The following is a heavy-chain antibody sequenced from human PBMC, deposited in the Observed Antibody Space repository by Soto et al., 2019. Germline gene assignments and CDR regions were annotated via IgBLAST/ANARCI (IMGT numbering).Heavy chain of an antibody. D-gene: IGHD5-12*01. Sequence: SRPTLVNPTQTLTLTCTFSGFSLSTSGMCVSWIRQPPGKALEWLALIDWDDDKYYSTSLKTRLTISKDTSKNQVVLTMTNMDPVDTATYYCARIPDGYNSTVYFDYWGQGTLVTVSS. CDR3: ARIPDGYNSTVYFDY. J-gene: IGHJ4*02. V-gene: IGHV2-70*01. CDR1: GFSLSTSGMC. CDR2: IDWDDDK.